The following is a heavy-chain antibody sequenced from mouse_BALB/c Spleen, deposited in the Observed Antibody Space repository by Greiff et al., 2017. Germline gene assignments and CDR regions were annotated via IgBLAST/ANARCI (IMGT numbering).Heavy chain of an antibody. CDR1: GFAFSSYD. V-gene: IGHV5-12-1*01. CDR2: ISSGGGST. D-gene: IGHD3-1*01. CDR3: ARHRTSAWFAY. Sequence: EVKLVESGGGLVQPGGSLKLSCAASGFAFSSYDMSWVRQTPEKRLEWVAYISSGGGSTYYPDTVKGRFTISRDNAKNTLYLQMSSLKSEDTAMYYCARHRTSAWFAYWGQGTLVTVSA. J-gene: IGHJ3*01.